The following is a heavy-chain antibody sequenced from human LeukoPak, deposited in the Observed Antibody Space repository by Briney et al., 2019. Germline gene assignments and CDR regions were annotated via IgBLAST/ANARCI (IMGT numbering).Heavy chain of an antibody. CDR2: ISAYNGNT. CDR3: ARNYDFWSGYYMTSFDY. V-gene: IGHV1-18*01. Sequence: ASVKVSCKASGGTFSSYAISWVRQAPGQGLEWMGWISAYNGNTNYAQKLQGRVTMTTDTSTSTAYMELRSLRSDDTAVYYCARNYDFWSGYYMTSFDYWGQGTLVTVSS. J-gene: IGHJ4*02. D-gene: IGHD3-3*01. CDR1: GGTFSSYA.